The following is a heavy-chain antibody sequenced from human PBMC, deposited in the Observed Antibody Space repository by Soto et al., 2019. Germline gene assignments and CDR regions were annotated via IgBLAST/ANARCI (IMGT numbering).Heavy chain of an antibody. D-gene: IGHD1-7*01. Sequence: ASGKVSCKASGYTFTSYYMHWVRQAPGQGLEWMGIINPSGGSTSYAQKFQGRVTMTRDTSTSTVYMELSSLRSEDTAVYYCARRNYRGGVYNWFDPWGQGTLVTVSS. CDR3: ARRNYRGGVYNWFDP. CDR2: INPSGGST. V-gene: IGHV1-46*01. J-gene: IGHJ5*02. CDR1: GYTFTSYY.